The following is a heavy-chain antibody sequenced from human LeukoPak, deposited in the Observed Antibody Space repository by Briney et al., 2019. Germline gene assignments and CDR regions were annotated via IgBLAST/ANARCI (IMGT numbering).Heavy chain of an antibody. D-gene: IGHD3-10*01. CDR2: IIPIFGTA. Sequence: ASVKVSCKASGGTFGSYAISWVRQAPGQGLEWMGGIIPIFGTANYAQKFQGRVTITTDESTSTAYMELSSLRSEDTAVYYCARDPYGSGSYPPDYWGQGTLVTVSS. J-gene: IGHJ4*02. CDR1: GGTFGSYA. CDR3: ARDPYGSGSYPPDY. V-gene: IGHV1-69*05.